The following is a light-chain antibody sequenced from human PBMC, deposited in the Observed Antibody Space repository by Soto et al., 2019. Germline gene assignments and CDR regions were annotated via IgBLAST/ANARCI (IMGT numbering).Light chain of an antibody. CDR1: QSVSSIY. J-gene: IGKJ2*01. Sequence: EIVLTQSPGTLSLSPGERATLSCRASQSVSSIYLAWYQQKPGQAPRLLIYRASSRATGIPDRFSGSGSGTDFTLTISRLEPEDFAVYYCQQYGGSPPYTFGRGTKQEIK. V-gene: IGKV3-20*01. CDR2: RAS. CDR3: QQYGGSPPYT.